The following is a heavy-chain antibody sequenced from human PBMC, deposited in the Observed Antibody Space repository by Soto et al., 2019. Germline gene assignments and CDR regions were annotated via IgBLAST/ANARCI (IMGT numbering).Heavy chain of an antibody. V-gene: IGHV3-48*03. CDR3: ARGLRLLTFDY. D-gene: IGHD4-17*01. CDR1: GFTFSSYE. Sequence: GGSLRLSCAASGFTFSSYEMNWVRQAPGKGLEWVSYISSSGSTIYYADSVKGRFTISRDNAKNSLYLQMNSLRAEDTAVYYCARGLRLLTFDYWGQGTLVTVSS. J-gene: IGHJ4*02. CDR2: ISSSGSTI.